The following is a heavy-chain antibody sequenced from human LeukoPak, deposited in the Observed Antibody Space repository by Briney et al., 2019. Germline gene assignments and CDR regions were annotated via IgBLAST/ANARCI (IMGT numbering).Heavy chain of an antibody. J-gene: IGHJ4*02. CDR3: ARSRRGFGSYGSHFDY. CDR1: GFTFSSYA. D-gene: IGHD5-18*01. Sequence: PGGSLRLSCAASGFTFSSYAMHWVRQAPGKGLEWVAVISYDGSNKYYADSVKGRFTISRDNSKNTLYLQMNSLRAEDTAVYYCARSRRGFGSYGSHFDYWGQGTLVTVSS. CDR2: ISYDGSNK. V-gene: IGHV3-30*04.